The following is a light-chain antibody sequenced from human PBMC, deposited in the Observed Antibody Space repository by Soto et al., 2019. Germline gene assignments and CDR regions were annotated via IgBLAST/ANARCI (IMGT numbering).Light chain of an antibody. Sequence: IQMTQSPSTLSGSVGDRVTITCRASQTISSWLAWYQQKPGKAPKLLISAASTLHSGVPSRFSGSGSGTDFTLTITSLQPEDFATYFCQQTNSLPVTFGQGTRLE. J-gene: IGKJ5*01. CDR3: QQTNSLPVT. CDR2: AAS. V-gene: IGKV1-12*01. CDR1: QTISSW.